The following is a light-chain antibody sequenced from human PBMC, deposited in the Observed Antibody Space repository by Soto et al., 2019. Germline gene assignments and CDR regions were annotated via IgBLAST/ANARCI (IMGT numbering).Light chain of an antibody. CDR1: QNVSNN. V-gene: IGKV3-15*01. J-gene: IGKJ4*01. CDR3: QQYNEWPLT. CDR2: GTS. Sequence: EIEMTQSPATLSVSPGERATLSCRASQNVSNNLAWYQQKPGKAPSLLIYGTSTRATGVPARFSGSASGTDFTLTISSLQSEDFSVYYCQQYNEWPLTFGGGTKVEI.